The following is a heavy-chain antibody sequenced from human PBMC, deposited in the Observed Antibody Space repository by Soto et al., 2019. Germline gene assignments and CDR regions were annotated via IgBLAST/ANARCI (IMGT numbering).Heavy chain of an antibody. D-gene: IGHD6-19*01. J-gene: IGHJ4*02. Sequence: LSLTCTVSGGSISSYYWSWIRQPPGKGLEWIGYIYYSGSTNYNPSLKSRVTISVDTSKNQFSLKLSSVTAADTAVYYCASSMAGQWLVPYWGQGTLVTVSS. V-gene: IGHV4-59*01. CDR2: IYYSGST. CDR1: GGSISSYY. CDR3: ASSMAGQWLVPY.